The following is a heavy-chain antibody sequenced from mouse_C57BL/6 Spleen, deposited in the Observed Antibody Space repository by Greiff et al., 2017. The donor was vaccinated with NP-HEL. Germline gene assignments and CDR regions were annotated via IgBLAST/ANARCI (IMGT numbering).Heavy chain of an antibody. CDR1: GFTFSDYG. Sequence: EVKLVESGGGLVKPGGSLKLSCAASGFTFSDYGMHWVRQAPEKGLEWVAYISSGSSTIYYADTVKGRFTISRDNAKNTLFLQMTSRRSEDTAMYYCARRAYYGSSYYAMDYWGQGTSVTVSS. D-gene: IGHD1-1*01. CDR2: ISSGSSTI. V-gene: IGHV5-17*01. CDR3: ARRAYYGSSYYAMDY. J-gene: IGHJ4*01.